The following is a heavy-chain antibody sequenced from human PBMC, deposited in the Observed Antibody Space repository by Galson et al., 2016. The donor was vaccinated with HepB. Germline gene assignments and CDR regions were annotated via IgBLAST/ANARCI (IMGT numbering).Heavy chain of an antibody. D-gene: IGHD3-16*02. CDR2: ISEDGVQQ. V-gene: IGHV3-30*04. J-gene: IGHJ4*02. Sequence: SLRLSCAASGFAFNTYTMHWVRQTPNKGLEWVSFISEDGVQQYYSDSVDGRFTILRDNSKNTLFLQLASLTPDDTAVYYCARPANYVWRSNRRQRVDYFDFWGQGILVTVSS. CDR1: GFAFNTYT. CDR3: ARPANYVWRSNRRQRVDYFDF.